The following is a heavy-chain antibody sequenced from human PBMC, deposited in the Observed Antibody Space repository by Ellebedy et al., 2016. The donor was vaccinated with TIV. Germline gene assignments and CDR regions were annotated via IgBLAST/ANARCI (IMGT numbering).Heavy chain of an antibody. D-gene: IGHD1-14*01. Sequence: ASVKVSCXVSGYTLTELSMHWVRQAPGKGLEWMGGFDPEDGETIYAQKFQGRVTMTEDTSTDTAYTELSSLRSEDTAVYYCATLQGSNLNLDYWGQGTLVTVSS. J-gene: IGHJ4*02. CDR1: GYTLTELS. CDR3: ATLQGSNLNLDY. CDR2: FDPEDGET. V-gene: IGHV1-24*01.